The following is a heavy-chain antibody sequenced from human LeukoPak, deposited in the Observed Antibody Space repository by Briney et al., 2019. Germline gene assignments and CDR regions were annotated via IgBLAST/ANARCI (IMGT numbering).Heavy chain of an antibody. CDR1: GYSISSGYY. CDR3: ARALYDTHAFDI. CDR2: IYHSGST. Sequence: SETLSLTCTVSGYSISSGYYWGWIRQPPGKGLEWIGGIYHSGSTYYNPSLKSRVTISVDTSKNQFSLKLSSVTAADTAMYYCARALYDTHAFDIWGQGTMVTVSS. V-gene: IGHV4-38-2*02. D-gene: IGHD3-22*01. J-gene: IGHJ3*02.